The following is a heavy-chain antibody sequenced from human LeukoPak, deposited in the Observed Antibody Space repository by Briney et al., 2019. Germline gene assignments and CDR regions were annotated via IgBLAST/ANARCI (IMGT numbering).Heavy chain of an antibody. CDR3: ARDGFGVVIHDY. J-gene: IGHJ4*02. V-gene: IGHV3-48*04. CDR2: ISSSSGTI. Sequence: GGSLRLSCAASGFTFSSYSMNWVRQAPGKGLEWVSYISSSSGTIYYTDSVKGRFTISRDNAKNSLYLQMNSLRAEDTAVYYCARDGFGVVIHDYWGQGTLVTVSS. D-gene: IGHD3-3*01. CDR1: GFTFSSYS.